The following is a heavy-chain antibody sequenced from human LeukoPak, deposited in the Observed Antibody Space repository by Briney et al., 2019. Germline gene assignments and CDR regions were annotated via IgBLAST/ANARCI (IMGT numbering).Heavy chain of an antibody. J-gene: IGHJ5*02. V-gene: IGHV4-31*03. Sequence: PSETLSLTCTVSGGSISGDGQYWSWIRQHPGKGLEWIGYIYYSGNSYYNPSLKSRVTISADTSENQFSLQLNSVTAADTAVYDCARVIVSYRYDANGFDPWGQGTLVTVSS. CDR2: IYYSGNS. CDR1: GGSISGDGQY. CDR3: ARVIVSYRYDANGFDP. D-gene: IGHD2-8*01.